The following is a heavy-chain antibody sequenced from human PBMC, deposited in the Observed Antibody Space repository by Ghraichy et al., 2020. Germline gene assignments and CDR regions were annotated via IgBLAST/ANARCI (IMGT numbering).Heavy chain of an antibody. V-gene: IGHV3-23*01. CDR1: GFIFNKYA. D-gene: IGHD6-19*01. CDR2: INKDGFDP. Sequence: GGSLRLSCAASGFIFNKYAMNWVRQGPGKGLEWVATINKDGFDPSYIYSVRGRFTISRDNSRNTIYLQMNSLRVDDTAVYYCVTNSAKVRAGDYWGQGTLVTVS. J-gene: IGHJ4*02. CDR3: VTNSAKVRAGDY.